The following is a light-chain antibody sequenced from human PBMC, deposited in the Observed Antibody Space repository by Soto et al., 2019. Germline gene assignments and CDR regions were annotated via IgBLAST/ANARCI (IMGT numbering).Light chain of an antibody. CDR2: GAS. CDR1: QSVRSD. J-gene: IGKJ5*01. Sequence: EIVMTQSPATLSVSAGETATHSCRASQSVRSDLAWYQQKPGQVPRLLIYGASTRTTGIPARFSGSGSGTEFTLTISSLQSEDFAVYYCQQYNNWPPITFGQGTRLEIK. CDR3: QQYNNWPPIT. V-gene: IGKV3-15*01.